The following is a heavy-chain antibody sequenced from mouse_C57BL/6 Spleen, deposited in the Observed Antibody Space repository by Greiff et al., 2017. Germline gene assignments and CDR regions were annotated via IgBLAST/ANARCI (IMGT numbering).Heavy chain of an antibody. CDR2: INPNNGGT. Sequence: EVQLQQSGPELVKPGASVKISCKASGYTFTDYYMNWVKQSHGKSLEWIGDINPNNGGTSYNQKFKGKATLTVDKSSSTAYMELRRLTSEDTAVYYCARSGDYDRYFDVWGTGTTVTVSS. CDR3: ARSGDYDRYFDV. J-gene: IGHJ1*03. V-gene: IGHV1-26*01. D-gene: IGHD2-4*01. CDR1: GYTFTDYY.